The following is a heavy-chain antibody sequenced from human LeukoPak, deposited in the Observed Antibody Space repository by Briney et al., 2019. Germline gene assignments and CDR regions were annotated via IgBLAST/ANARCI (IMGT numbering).Heavy chain of an antibody. Sequence: GGSLRLSCAASGFTFDAYAMHWVRQAPGKGLEWVSVIRGGGAVAFYADSVKGRFTISRDNSRNTLYLHMNSLTADDTAVYYCAKCLSGGSCYAAFDYWGQGTLVTVSS. D-gene: IGHD2-15*01. J-gene: IGHJ4*02. CDR1: GFTFDAYA. V-gene: IGHV3-23*01. CDR2: IRGGGAVA. CDR3: AKCLSGGSCYAAFDY.